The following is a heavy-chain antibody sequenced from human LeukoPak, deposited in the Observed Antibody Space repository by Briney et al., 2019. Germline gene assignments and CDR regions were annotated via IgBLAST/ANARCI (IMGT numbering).Heavy chain of an antibody. CDR1: RGSVSSGSYY. CDR2: IYYSGST. J-gene: IGHJ3*02. Sequence: PSGTLSLTCTVSRGSVSSGSYYWSWIRQPPGKGLEWVRYIYYSGSTNYNPSLKSRVTISVDTSKNQFSLKQSSVTAADTAVYYCTSLEYDFWSGYPKSEAFDIWGQGTMVTVSS. D-gene: IGHD3-3*01. CDR3: TSLEYDFWSGYPKSEAFDI. V-gene: IGHV4-61*01.